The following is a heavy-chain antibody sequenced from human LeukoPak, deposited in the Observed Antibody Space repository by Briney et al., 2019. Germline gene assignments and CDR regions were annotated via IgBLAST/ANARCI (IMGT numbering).Heavy chain of an antibody. CDR2: ISYDGSNK. CDR3: ASALGYCSGGSCRDY. CDR1: GFTSSSYA. D-gene: IGHD2-15*01. J-gene: IGHJ4*02. V-gene: IGHV3-30-3*01. Sequence: GGSLRLSCAASGFTSSSYAMHWVRQAPGKGPEWVAVISYDGSNKYYADSVKGRLTISRDNSKNTLYLQMNSLRAEDTAVYYCASALGYCSGGSCRDYWGQGTLVTVSS.